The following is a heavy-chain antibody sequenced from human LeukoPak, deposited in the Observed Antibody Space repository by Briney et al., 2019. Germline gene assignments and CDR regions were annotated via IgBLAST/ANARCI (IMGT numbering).Heavy chain of an antibody. CDR3: ARGDSSGWDWYFDL. Sequence: GGSLRLSCAASGFTFSDYYMSWIRQAPGKGLEWVSYISSSSSYTNYADSVKGRFTISRDNAKNSLYLQINSLRAEDTAVYYCARGDSSGWDWYFDLWGRSTLVTVSS. J-gene: IGHJ2*01. CDR1: GFTFSDYY. CDR2: ISSSSSYT. V-gene: IGHV3-11*06. D-gene: IGHD6-19*01.